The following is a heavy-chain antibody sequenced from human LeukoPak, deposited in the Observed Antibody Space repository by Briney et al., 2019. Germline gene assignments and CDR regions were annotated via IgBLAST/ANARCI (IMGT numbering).Heavy chain of an antibody. J-gene: IGHJ4*02. CDR3: ERHVGYSYGYRGADYDY. CDR2: INGGDGST. V-gene: IGHV3-23*01. D-gene: IGHD5-18*01. Sequence: PGGSLRLSCAASGFTFSKYAMSWVRQAPGKGLEWVSTINGGDGSTYYADSGKGRFTISRDNSKNTLYLQMNSLRAVDQAECLCERHVGYSYGYRGADYDYWGQGTLVTVSS. CDR1: GFTFSKYA.